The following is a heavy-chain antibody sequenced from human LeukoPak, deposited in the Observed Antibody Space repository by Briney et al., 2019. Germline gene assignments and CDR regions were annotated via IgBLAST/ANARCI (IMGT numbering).Heavy chain of an antibody. D-gene: IGHD4/OR15-4a*01. CDR1: GYSISSGYY. CDR3: AREHGASSYMDY. CDR2: MIHSGST. V-gene: IGHV4-38-2*02. Sequence: SETLSLTCSVSGYSISSGYYWSWIRQPPGKGLEWIGTMIHSGSTYYNPSLQSRVTISVDTSTNHFSLKLTSVTAADTAFYYCAREHGASSYMDYWGQGTLVTVSS. J-gene: IGHJ4*02.